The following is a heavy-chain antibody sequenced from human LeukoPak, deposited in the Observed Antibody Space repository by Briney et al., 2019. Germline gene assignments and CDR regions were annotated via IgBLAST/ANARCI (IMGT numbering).Heavy chain of an antibody. D-gene: IGHD2-15*01. CDR2: IYYSGST. J-gene: IGHJ5*02. CDR1: GGSISSYY. CDR3: ARHRRRGVVAASWFDP. Sequence: SETLSLTCTVSGGSISSYYWSWIRQPPGKGLEWIGYIYYSGSTNYNPSLKGRVTISVDTSKNQFSLKLSSVTAADTAVYYCARHRRRGVVAASWFDPWGQGTLVTVSS. V-gene: IGHV4-59*08.